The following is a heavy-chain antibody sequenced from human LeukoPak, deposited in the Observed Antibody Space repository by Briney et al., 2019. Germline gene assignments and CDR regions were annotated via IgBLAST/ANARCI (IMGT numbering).Heavy chain of an antibody. CDR2: INHSGST. J-gene: IGHJ3*02. CDR3: ARGGELRYAFDI. D-gene: IGHD1-26*01. CDR1: GGPFSGYY. V-gene: IGHV4-34*01. Sequence: PSETLSLTCAVYGGPFSGYYWSWIRQPPGKGLEWIGEINHSGSTNYNPSLKSRVTISVDTSKNQFSLKLSSVTAADTAVYYCARGGELRYAFDIWGQGTMVTVSS.